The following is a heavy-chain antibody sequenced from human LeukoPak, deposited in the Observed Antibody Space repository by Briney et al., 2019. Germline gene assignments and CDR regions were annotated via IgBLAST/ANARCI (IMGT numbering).Heavy chain of an antibody. CDR2: ISSSSSTI. D-gene: IGHD2-2*01. V-gene: IGHV3-48*04. Sequence: GGSLRLSCAASGFTFSSYSMNWVRQAPGKGLEWVSYISSSSSTIYYADPVKGRFTISRDNAKNSLYLQMNSLRAEDTAVYYCAREIVVVPAPIDYWGQGTLVTVSS. CDR1: GFTFSSYS. CDR3: AREIVVVPAPIDY. J-gene: IGHJ4*02.